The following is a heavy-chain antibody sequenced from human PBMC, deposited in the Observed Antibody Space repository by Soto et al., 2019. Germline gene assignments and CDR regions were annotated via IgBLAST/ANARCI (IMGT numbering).Heavy chain of an antibody. CDR1: SDSIAGENW. CDR2: VFHTGGT. V-gene: IGHV4-4*02. D-gene: IGHD6-19*01. Sequence: QVQLQESGPGLVKPSETLSLTCTVSSDSIAGENWWSWVRQPPGLGLEWIGEVFHTGGTNYNPSLKSRVTMEVDKSKNQFSLKLISATAADTAVYYCARVFSSGSGWMYYFDFWGQGTLVSVSS. CDR3: ARVFSSGSGWMYYFDF. J-gene: IGHJ4*02.